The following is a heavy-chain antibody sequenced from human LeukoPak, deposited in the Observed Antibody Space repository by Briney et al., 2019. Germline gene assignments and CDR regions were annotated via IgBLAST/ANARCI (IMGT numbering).Heavy chain of an antibody. Sequence: KPSETLSLTCAVYGGSFSGYYWSWIRQPPGKGLEWIGEINHSGSTNYNPSLKSRVTISVDTSKNQFSLKLTSVTAADTALYYCARGLEVNLSLDPWGQGTLVTVSS. CDR2: INHSGST. CDR3: ARGLEVNLSLDP. CDR1: GGSFSGYY. D-gene: IGHD2-21*01. J-gene: IGHJ5*02. V-gene: IGHV4-34*01.